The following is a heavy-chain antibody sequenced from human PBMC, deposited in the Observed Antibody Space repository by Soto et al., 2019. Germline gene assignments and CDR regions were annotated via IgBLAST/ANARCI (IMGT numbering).Heavy chain of an antibody. CDR3: ARGFSYYYDSSGYLVDAFDI. V-gene: IGHV3-13*01. D-gene: IGHD3-22*01. CDR1: GFTFSSYD. CDR2: IGTAGDT. Sequence: ESGGGLVQPGGSLRLSRAASGFTFSSYDMHWVRQATGKGLEWVSAIGTAGDTYYPGSVKGRFTISRENAKNSLYLQMNSLRAEDTAVYYCARGFSYYYDSSGYLVDAFDIWGQGTMVTVSS. J-gene: IGHJ3*02.